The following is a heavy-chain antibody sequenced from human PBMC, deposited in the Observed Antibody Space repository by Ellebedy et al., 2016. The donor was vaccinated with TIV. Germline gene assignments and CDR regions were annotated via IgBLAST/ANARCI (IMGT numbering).Heavy chain of an antibody. V-gene: IGHV3-30*18. D-gene: IGHD3-22*01. J-gene: IGHJ4*02. CDR1: GFTFSSYG. CDR3: AKGSYYYDSNGPFDY. CDR2: ISYDGSNK. Sequence: PGGSLRLSCAASGFTFSSYGMHWVRQAPGKGLEWVAVISYDGSNKYYADSVKGRFTISRDNSKNTLYLQMNSLRAEDTAVYYCAKGSYYYDSNGPFDYWGQGTLVTVSS.